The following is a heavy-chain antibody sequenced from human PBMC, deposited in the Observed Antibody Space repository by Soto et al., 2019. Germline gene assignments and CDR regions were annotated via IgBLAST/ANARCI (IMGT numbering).Heavy chain of an antibody. V-gene: IGHV3-23*01. D-gene: IGHD3-22*01. CDR3: AQPSGDSSGYYYTSQFDY. CDR1: GFTFSSYA. Sequence: EVQLLESGGGLVQPGGSLRLSCAASGFTFSSYAMSWVRQAPGKGLEWVSAISGSGGSTYYADSVKGRFTISRENSKNRLYLQMNTLRAEDTAVYYCAQPSGDSSGYYYTSQFDYWGQGTLVTVSS. J-gene: IGHJ4*02. CDR2: ISGSGGST.